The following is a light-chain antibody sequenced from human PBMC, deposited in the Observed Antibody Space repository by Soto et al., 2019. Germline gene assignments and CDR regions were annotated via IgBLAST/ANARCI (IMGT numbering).Light chain of an antibody. CDR3: REYDYGLTAFV. J-gene: IGLJ6*01. V-gene: IGLV1-40*01. CDR2: GNR. Sequence: QSVLTQPPSVSGAPGQRVTISCTGNNSNLGGGYDVHWYQQLPGAAPKLVIFGNRHRPSGVPERFSGCKSGTTASLAIAGLQDDDEADYYCREYDYGLTAFVFGSGTKVTVL. CDR1: NSNLGGGYD.